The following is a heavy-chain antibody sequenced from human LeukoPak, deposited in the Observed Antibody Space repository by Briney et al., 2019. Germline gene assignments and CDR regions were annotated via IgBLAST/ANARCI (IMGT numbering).Heavy chain of an antibody. Sequence: GGSLRLSCAASGFTFSSYSMNWVRQAPGKGLEGVSSISSSSSYIYYADSVKGRFSISRDNAKNSLYLQMNSLRAEDTAVYYCARDLGGYSYPSDYWGQGTPVTVSS. CDR2: ISSSSSYI. J-gene: IGHJ4*02. D-gene: IGHD5-18*01. CDR3: ARDLGGYSYPSDY. V-gene: IGHV3-21*01. CDR1: GFTFSSYS.